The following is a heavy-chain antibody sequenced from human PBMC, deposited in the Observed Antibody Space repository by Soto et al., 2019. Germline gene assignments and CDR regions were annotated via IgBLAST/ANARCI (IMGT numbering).Heavy chain of an antibody. CDR1: GGSISSYS. J-gene: IGHJ3*02. CDR2: MFYSGSI. V-gene: IGHV4-59*01. Sequence: KTSETLSLTCTVSGGSISSYSWSWIRQPPGKGLEWIGYMFYSGSIEYNPSLKSRVTISVDTSKNQFSLNLSSVTAADTAIYYCAVTPRYCSGGSCYPAHALDIWGQGRRVTASS. D-gene: IGHD2-15*01. CDR3: AVTPRYCSGGSCYPAHALDI.